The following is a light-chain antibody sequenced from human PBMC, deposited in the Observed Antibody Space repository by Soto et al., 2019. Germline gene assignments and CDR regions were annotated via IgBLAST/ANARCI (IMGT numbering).Light chain of an antibody. CDR2: GAS. J-gene: IGKJ1*01. CDR3: QQYGSSPGT. V-gene: IGKV3-20*01. CDR1: QSVSSSY. Sequence: EIVLTQSPGTLSLSPGERATLSCRAGQSVSSSYLAWYHQKPGQAPRLLIYGASSRATGIPDRFSGSGSGTDFTLTISRLEPEDFAVYYCQQYGSSPGTFGQGTKVE.